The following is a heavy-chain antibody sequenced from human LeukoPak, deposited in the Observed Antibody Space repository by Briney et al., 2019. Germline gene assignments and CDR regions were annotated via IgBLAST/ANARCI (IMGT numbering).Heavy chain of an antibody. CDR3: ARHPYSNDWYPAFDI. D-gene: IGHD6-19*01. CDR1: GGSISSYY. J-gene: IGHJ3*02. Sequence: PSETLSLTCTVSGGSISSYYWSWIRQPAGKGLEWIGRIYTSGSTNYNPSLKSRVTISVDTSKNQFSLKLSSVTAADTAVYYCARHPYSNDWYPAFDIWGQGTMVTVSS. CDR2: IYTSGST. V-gene: IGHV4-4*07.